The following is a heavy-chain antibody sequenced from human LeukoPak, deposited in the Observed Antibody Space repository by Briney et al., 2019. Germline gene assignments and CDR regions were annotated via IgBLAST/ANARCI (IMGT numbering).Heavy chain of an antibody. V-gene: IGHV4-4*07. CDR1: GGSISRYY. Sequence: PWETLSLTCTVSGGSISRYYWSWIRQPAGKGLEWSGRIYTSGSTNYNPSLKSRVTMSVDTSKNQFSLKLSSVTAADTAVYYCAREASRSYSYYYYMDAWGKGTTVTVSS. D-gene: IGHD1-26*01. CDR3: AREASRSYSYYYYMDA. CDR2: IYTSGST. J-gene: IGHJ6*03.